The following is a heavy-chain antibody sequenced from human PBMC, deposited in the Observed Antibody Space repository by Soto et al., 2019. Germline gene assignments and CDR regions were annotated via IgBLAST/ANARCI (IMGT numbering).Heavy chain of an antibody. D-gene: IGHD1-1*01. V-gene: IGHV3-21*01. CDR2: ISSDSSYI. CDR3: ARDPGACNSY. Sequence: EVQLVESGGGLVKPGGSLRLSCAASGFTFSSYTMNWVRQAPGKGLEWVSSISSDSSYIYYADSVKGRFTISRDNAKNSLFLQMNSLRAEDTAVYYCARDPGACNSYWGQGTLVTVSS. J-gene: IGHJ4*02. CDR1: GFTFSSYT.